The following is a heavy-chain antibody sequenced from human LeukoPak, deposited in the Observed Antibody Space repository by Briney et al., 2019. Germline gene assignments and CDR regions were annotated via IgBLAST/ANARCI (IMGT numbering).Heavy chain of an antibody. CDR1: GGSISSGSYY. J-gene: IGHJ6*03. CDR3: QGGGAAGALYYYYYMDV. D-gene: IGHD6-13*01. V-gene: IGHV4-61*09. CDR2: IYRSGST. Sequence: SETLSLTCTVSGGSISSGSYYWSWIRQPAGKRLEWIGHIYRSGSTNYNPSLKSRVTISVDTSKNQFSLKLSSVTAADTAVYYCQGGGAAGALYYYYYMDVWGKGTTVTISS.